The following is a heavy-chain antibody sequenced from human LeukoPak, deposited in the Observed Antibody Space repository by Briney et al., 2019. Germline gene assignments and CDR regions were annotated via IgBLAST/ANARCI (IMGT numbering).Heavy chain of an antibody. V-gene: IGHV3-7*01. CDR3: AGGAGFLIDY. J-gene: IGHJ4*02. D-gene: IGHD2/OR15-2a*01. CDR2: IKKDGSEK. CDR1: GFTFSNW. Sequence: GGSLRLSCAASGFTFSNWMNWVRQAPGKGPEWVAIIKKDGSEKYHVDSVKGRFTISRDNAKNSLHLQMNSLRADDTAVYFCAGGAGFLIDYWGQGALVTVSS.